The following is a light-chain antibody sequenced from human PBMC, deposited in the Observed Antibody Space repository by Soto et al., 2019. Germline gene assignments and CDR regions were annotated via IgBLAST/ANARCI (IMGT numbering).Light chain of an antibody. CDR3: QQYNSYWT. CDR1: QSVSSW. J-gene: IGKJ1*01. CDR2: DAS. Sequence: DIQMTQSPSSLSASVGDRVTITCRASQSVSSWLAWYQRKPGKAPKLLIYDASRLESGVPSRFSGSGSGTEFTLTISSLQPDDFATYYCQQYNSYWTFGQGTKVDIK. V-gene: IGKV1-5*01.